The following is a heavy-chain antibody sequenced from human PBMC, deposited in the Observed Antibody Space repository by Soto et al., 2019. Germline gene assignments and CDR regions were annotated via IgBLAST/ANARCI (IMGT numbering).Heavy chain of an antibody. J-gene: IGHJ6*02. D-gene: IGHD1-26*01. V-gene: IGHV1-24*01. CDR2: FDPEDGET. CDR3: ATDPTGGDYYYGMDV. CDR1: GYTLTELS. Sequence: ASVKVSCKVSGYTLTELSMHWVRQAPGKGLEWMGGFDPEDGETIYAQKFQGRVTMTEDTSTDTAYMELSSLRPEDTAVYYCATDPTGGDYYYGMDVWGQGTTVTVSS.